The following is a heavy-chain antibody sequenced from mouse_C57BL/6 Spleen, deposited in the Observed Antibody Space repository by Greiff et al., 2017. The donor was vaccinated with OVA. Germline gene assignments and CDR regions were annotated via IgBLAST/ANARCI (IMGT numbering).Heavy chain of an antibody. CDR3: ARPGVLRYQVPPYWDFDG. J-gene: IGHJ1*03. V-gene: IGHV5-17*01. D-gene: IGHD1-1*01. Sequence: EVKLVESGGGLVKPGGSLKLSCAASGFTFSDYGMHWVRQAPEKGLEWVAYISSGSSTIYYADPVKGRFTISRDNAKNTLCLQMTSLRSEDTAMYYCARPGVLRYQVPPYWDFDGWGTGTTVTVSS. CDR1: GFTFSDYG. CDR2: ISSGSSTI.